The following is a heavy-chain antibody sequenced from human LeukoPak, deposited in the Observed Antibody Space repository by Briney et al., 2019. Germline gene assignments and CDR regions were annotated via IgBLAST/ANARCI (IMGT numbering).Heavy chain of an antibody. CDR1: GFTFSSYW. CDR3: ARGRHSSGRNHFDY. CDR2: IKQDGGEK. V-gene: IGHV3-7*01. Sequence: GGSLRLSCAASGFTFSSYWMSWVRQAPGKGLEWVANIKQDGGEKYSVDSVKGRFTISRDNAKNSLYLQMNSLRVEDTAVYYCARGRHSSGRNHFDYWGQGTLVTVSS. D-gene: IGHD6-19*01. J-gene: IGHJ4*02.